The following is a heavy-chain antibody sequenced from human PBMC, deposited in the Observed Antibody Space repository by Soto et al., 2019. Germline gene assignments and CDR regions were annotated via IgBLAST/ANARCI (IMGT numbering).Heavy chain of an antibody. J-gene: IGHJ5*02. CDR3: APRGYYYGSGWFDP. D-gene: IGHD3-10*01. V-gene: IGHV4-39*01. CDR2: VYYNGDT. CDR1: GGSISGSNHY. Sequence: QLQLQESGPGLVKPSETLSLTCTVSGGSISGSNHYWGWIRQPPGKGLEWIGSVYYNGDTYYNPSLSSRLTISVDTPKNQFSLKLRSVTAADTAVYYCAPRGYYYGSGWFDPWGQGILVTVSS.